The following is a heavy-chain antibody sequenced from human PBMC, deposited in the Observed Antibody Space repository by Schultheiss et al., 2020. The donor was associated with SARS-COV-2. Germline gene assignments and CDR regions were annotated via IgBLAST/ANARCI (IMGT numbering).Heavy chain of an antibody. J-gene: IGHJ6*03. CDR3: ARMPLYYYYYYMDV. V-gene: IGHV4-61*01. Sequence: SETLSLTCAVSGGSISNPTYYWNWIRQPPGKGLEWVGYIYDSGTTNYNPSLKSRVTISVDTSKNQFSLKVRSVTAADTAVYYCARMPLYYYYYYMDVWGKGTTVTV. CDR2: IYDSGTT. D-gene: IGHD2-2*01. CDR1: GGSISNPTYY.